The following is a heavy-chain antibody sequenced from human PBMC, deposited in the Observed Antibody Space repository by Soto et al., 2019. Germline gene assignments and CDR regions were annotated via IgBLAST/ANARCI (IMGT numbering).Heavy chain of an antibody. J-gene: IGHJ6*02. CDR2: ISSSSSYI. CDR1: GFTFSSYS. Sequence: GGSLRLSCAASGFTFSSYSMNWVRQAPGEGLEWVSSISSSSSYIYYADSVKGRFTISRDNAKNSLYLQMNSLRAEDTAVYYCATVAPYCSSTSCYDREIYYYYGMDVWGQGTTVTVSS. D-gene: IGHD2-2*01. V-gene: IGHV3-21*01. CDR3: ATVAPYCSSTSCYDREIYYYYGMDV.